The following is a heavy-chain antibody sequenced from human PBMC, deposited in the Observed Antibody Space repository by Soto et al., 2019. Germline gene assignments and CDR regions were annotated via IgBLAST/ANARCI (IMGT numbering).Heavy chain of an antibody. CDR3: ARAVFGSGSFYYYYGMDV. CDR1: GDSIKTHY. CDR2: IYYSGST. Sequence: PSETLSLTCNVTGDSIKTHYWSWIRQAPGKGLEWIGYIYYSGSTLYNPSLKRRVTISADTAKNQFSLILTSLTAADTAVYYCARAVFGSGSFYYYYGMDVWGQGTTVTVSS. J-gene: IGHJ6*02. V-gene: IGHV4-59*11. D-gene: IGHD3-10*01.